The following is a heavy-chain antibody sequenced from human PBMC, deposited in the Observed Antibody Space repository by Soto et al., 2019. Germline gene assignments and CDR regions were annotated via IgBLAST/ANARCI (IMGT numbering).Heavy chain of an antibody. CDR3: ARVFRGQDYYYYYMDV. CDR1: GGSISSYY. Sequence: SETLSLTCTVSGGSISSYYWSWIRQPPGKGLEWIGYIYYSGSTNYNPSLKSRVTISVDTSKNQFSLKLSSVTAADTAVYYCARVFRGQDYYYYYMDVWGKGTTVTVSS. J-gene: IGHJ6*03. D-gene: IGHD3-3*01. CDR2: IYYSGST. V-gene: IGHV4-59*01.